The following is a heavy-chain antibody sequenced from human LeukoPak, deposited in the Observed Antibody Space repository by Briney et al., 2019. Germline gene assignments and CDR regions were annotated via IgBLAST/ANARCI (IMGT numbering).Heavy chain of an antibody. D-gene: IGHD4-17*01. CDR2: IGGSGGST. J-gene: IGHJ3*02. Sequence: PGGSLRLSCAASGFTFSSYAMSWVRQAPGKGLEWVSAIGGSGGSTYYAHSVKGRFTISRDNSKNTLYLQMNSLRAEDTAVYYCANGETTVTPYDAFAIWGQGAMVTVSS. CDR3: ANGETTVTPYDAFAI. CDR1: GFTFSSYA. V-gene: IGHV3-23*01.